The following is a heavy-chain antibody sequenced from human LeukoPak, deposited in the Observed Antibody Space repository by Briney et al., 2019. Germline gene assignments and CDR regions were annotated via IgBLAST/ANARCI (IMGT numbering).Heavy chain of an antibody. CDR2: IKQDGSEK. CDR3: AREYNWNYEGYFDY. V-gene: IGHV3-7*01. D-gene: IGHD1-7*01. Sequence: QAGGSLRLSCAASGFTFSSFWMSCDGQAPGQELEWVANIKQDGSEKYYVDSVKGRYTISRDNDKNSLYLQMNSLRAEDTAVYYCAREYNWNYEGYFDYWGQGTLVTVSS. J-gene: IGHJ4*02. CDR1: GFTFSSFW.